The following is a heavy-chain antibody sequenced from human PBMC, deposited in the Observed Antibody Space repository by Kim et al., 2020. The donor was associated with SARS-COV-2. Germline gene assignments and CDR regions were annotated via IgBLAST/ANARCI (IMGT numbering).Heavy chain of an antibody. D-gene: IGHD6-19*01. CDR2: IKSKTDGGTT. V-gene: IGHV3-15*01. CDR1: GFTFSNAW. CDR3: TTEEIAVAAYFDY. Sequence: GGSLRLSCAASGFTFSNAWMSWVRQAPGKGLEWVGRIKSKTDGGTTDYAAPVKGRFTIPRDDSKNTLYLQMNSLKTEDTAVYYCTTEEIAVAAYFDYWGQGTLVTVSS. J-gene: IGHJ4*02.